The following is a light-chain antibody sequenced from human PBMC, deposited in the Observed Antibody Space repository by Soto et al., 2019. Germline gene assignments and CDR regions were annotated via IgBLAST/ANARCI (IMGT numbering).Light chain of an antibody. CDR3: CSYTNINTRACV. J-gene: IGLJ1*01. V-gene: IGLV2-14*02. CDR1: DSDVGAYNS. Sequence: QSVLAQPASVSGSPGQSITISCTGTDSDVGAYNSVSWYQQHPHKAPRLIIYKGTRRPSGISYRFSGSTSGNAASLTISALQADDEADYFCCSYTNINTRACVFGTGTKVTVL. CDR2: KGT.